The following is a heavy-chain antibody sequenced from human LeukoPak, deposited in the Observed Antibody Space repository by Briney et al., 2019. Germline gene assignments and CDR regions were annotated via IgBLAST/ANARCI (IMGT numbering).Heavy chain of an antibody. CDR1: GSAFSSFG. CDR3: AEYSASSLY. Sequence: GGSLRLSCAASGSAFSSFGLHWVRQAPGKGLQWLTFIRYDGGETYYEDTVKGRFTIFRDNSRSTVYLQMNSLRSEDTAVYYCAEYSASSLYWGRGTLVTVSS. CDR2: IRYDGGET. D-gene: IGHD1-26*01. J-gene: IGHJ4*02. V-gene: IGHV3-30*02.